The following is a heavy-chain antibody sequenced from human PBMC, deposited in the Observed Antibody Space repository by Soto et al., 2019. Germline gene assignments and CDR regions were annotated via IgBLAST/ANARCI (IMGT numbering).Heavy chain of an antibody. CDR2: FDPEDGET. D-gene: IGHD3-10*01. CDR3: AADTSFGELIGYYYYGMDV. J-gene: IGHJ6*02. CDR1: GYTLTELS. Sequence: ASVKVSCKVSGYTLTELSMHWVRQAPGKGLEWMGGFDPEDGETIYAQKFQGRVTMTEDTSTDTAYMELSSLRSEDTAVYYCAADTSFGELIGYYYYGMDVWGQGTTVTVSS. V-gene: IGHV1-24*01.